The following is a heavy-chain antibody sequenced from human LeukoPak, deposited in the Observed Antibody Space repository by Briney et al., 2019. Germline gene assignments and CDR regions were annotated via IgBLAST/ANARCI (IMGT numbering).Heavy chain of an antibody. D-gene: IGHD5-24*01. CDR1: GGSFSGYY. CDR2: IYYSGST. CDR3: AREVEEGFYFDY. Sequence: SETLSLTCAVYGGSFSGYYWSWIRQHPGKGLEWIGYIYYSGSTYYNPSLKSRVTISVDTSKNQFSLKLSSVTAADTAVYYCAREVEEGFYFDYWGQGTLVTVSS. J-gene: IGHJ4*02. V-gene: IGHV4-31*11.